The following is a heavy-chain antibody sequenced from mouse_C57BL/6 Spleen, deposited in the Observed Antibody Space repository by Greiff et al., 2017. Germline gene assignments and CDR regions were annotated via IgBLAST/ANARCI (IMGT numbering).Heavy chain of an antibody. D-gene: IGHD3-2*02. CDR1: GYAFSSSW. Sequence: QVQLQQSGPELVKPGASVKISCKASGYAFSSSWMNWVKQRPGKGLAGIGRIYPGDGDTNYNGKFKGKATLAADKSSSPAYMQLSSLTSEDSAVYFCARVTAQVYYAMDYWGQGTSVTVSS. CDR3: ARVTAQVYYAMDY. CDR2: IYPGDGDT. J-gene: IGHJ4*01. V-gene: IGHV1-82*01.